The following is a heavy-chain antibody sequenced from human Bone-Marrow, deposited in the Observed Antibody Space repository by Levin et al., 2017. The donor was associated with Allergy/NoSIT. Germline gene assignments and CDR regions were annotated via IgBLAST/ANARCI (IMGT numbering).Heavy chain of an antibody. V-gene: IGHV4-4*02. D-gene: IGHD3-22*01. CDR1: GDSISSSNW. J-gene: IGHJ4*02. CDR2: IHHSGST. Sequence: SETLSLTCAVSGDSISSSNWWSWVRQPPGKGLEWLGEIHHSGSTNYNPSLKSRVTISVDKSKNQFSLKLSSVTAADTAVYYCVRNGYYCLDYWGQGTLVTVTS. CDR3: VRNGYYCLDY.